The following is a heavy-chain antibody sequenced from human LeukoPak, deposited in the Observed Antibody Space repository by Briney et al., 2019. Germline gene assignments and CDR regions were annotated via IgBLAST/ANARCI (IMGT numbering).Heavy chain of an antibody. CDR2: IKQDGSEI. CDR1: GFTFGSYW. CDR3: AGGSGWITGD. V-gene: IGHV3-7*03. Sequence: PGGSLRLSCSASGFTFGSYWMNWVRQAPGKGPEWVANIKQDGSEINYVDSVKGRFIISRDNAKNSLYLQMNSLRVDDTAVYYCAGGSGWITGDWGHGTLVTASS. D-gene: IGHD1-14*01. J-gene: IGHJ4*01.